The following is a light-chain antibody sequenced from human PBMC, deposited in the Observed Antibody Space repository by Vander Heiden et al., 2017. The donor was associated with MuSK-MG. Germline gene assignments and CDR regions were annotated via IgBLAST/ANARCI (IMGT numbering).Light chain of an antibody. CDR1: QSVSSSY. V-gene: IGKV3-20*01. J-gene: IGKJ1*01. CDR3: QQYGSAHFILWT. CDR2: GAS. Sequence: EIVLTQSPGTLSLSPGERATLSCRASQSVSSSYLAWYQQKPGQAPRLLIYGASSRATGIPDRFSGSGSGTDFTLTISRLEPEDFAVYYCQQYGSAHFILWTFGQGTKVEIK.